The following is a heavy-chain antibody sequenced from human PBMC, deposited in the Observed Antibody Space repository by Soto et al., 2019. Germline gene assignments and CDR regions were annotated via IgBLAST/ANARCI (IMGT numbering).Heavy chain of an antibody. CDR2: IKSEPNGGTT. J-gene: IGHJ4*02. V-gene: IGHV3-15*01. D-gene: IGHD2-15*01. CDR3: ATGGYHFDY. Sequence: GGSLRLSCEGSGFIFSNAWMNWVRQTPGKGLEWVGRIKSEPNGGTTDYAAPVKGRFTVSRDDSKRTVYLQMNSLKAEDTAVYYCATGGYHFDYWGQGTLVTVSS. CDR1: GFIFSNAW.